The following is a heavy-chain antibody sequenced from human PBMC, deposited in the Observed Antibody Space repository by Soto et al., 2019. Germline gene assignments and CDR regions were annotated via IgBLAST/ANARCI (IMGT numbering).Heavy chain of an antibody. J-gene: IGHJ1*01. Sequence: EVQLVESGGGLVQPGGSLRLSCAASGFTVSSNYMSWVRQAPGKGLEWVSVIYSGGSTYYADSVKGRFTISRDNSKDTLYLQMNSLRAEDTAVYYCARDMVRGLYPEYFQHWGQGPLVTVSS. CDR1: GFTVSSNY. CDR3: ARDMVRGLYPEYFQH. V-gene: IGHV3-66*01. D-gene: IGHD3-10*01. CDR2: IYSGGST.